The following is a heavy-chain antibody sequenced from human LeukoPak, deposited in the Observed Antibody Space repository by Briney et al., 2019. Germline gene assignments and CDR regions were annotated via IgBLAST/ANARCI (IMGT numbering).Heavy chain of an antibody. CDR1: GGSISSGGYY. J-gene: IGHJ2*01. CDR2: IYHSGST. CDR3: ARNNINPYYYDSPYWYFDL. D-gene: IGHD3-22*01. Sequence: SETLSLTCTVSGGSISSGGYYWSWIRQPPGKGLEWIGYIYHSGSTYYNPSLKSRVTISVDTSKNQFSLKLSSVTAADTAVYYCARNNINPYYYDSPYWYFDLWGRGTLVTVSS. V-gene: IGHV4-30-2*01.